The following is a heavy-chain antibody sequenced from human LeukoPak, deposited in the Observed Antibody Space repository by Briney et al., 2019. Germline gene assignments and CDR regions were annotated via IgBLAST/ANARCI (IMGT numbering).Heavy chain of an antibody. D-gene: IGHD5-12*01. CDR2: ISSSSSYI. J-gene: IGHJ5*02. V-gene: IGHV3-21*04. CDR1: GFTFSSYS. CDR3: AKDLYGYVSNWFDP. Sequence: KPGGSLRLSCAASGFTFSSYSMNWVRQAPGKGLEWVSSISSSSSYIYYADSVKGRFTISRDNSKNTLYLQMNSLRAEDTAVYYCAKDLYGYVSNWFDPWGQGTLVTVSS.